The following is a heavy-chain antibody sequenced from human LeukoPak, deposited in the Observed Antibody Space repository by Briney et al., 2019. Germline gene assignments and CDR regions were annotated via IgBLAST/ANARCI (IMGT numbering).Heavy chain of an antibody. D-gene: IGHD3-16*01. J-gene: IGHJ6*02. CDR3: ARGGGLDV. CDR2: INHNGNVN. CDR1: GFTFSSYW. V-gene: IGHV3-7*03. Sequence: GGSLRLSCAGSGFTFSSYWMNWARQAPGKGLEWVASINHNGNVNYYVDSVKGRITISRDNAKNSLYLQMSNLRAEDTAVYFCARGGGLDVWGQGATVTVSS.